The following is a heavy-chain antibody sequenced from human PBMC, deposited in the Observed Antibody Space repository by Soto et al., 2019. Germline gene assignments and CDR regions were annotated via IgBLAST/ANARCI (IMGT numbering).Heavy chain of an antibody. V-gene: IGHV4-59*01. CDR2: IYYSGST. Sequence: QVQLQESGPGLVKPSETLSLTCTVSGGSISSYYWSWIRQPPGKGLEWIGYIYYSGSTNYNPSLKSRVTLSVDTSKNQFSLKLSSVTAADTAVYYCARVAYDSSGYPYFDYWGQGTLVTVSS. CDR3: ARVAYDSSGYPYFDY. J-gene: IGHJ4*02. CDR1: GGSISSYY. D-gene: IGHD3-22*01.